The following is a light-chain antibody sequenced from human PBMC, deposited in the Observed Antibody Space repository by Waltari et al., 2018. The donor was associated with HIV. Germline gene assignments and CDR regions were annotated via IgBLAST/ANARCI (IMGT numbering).Light chain of an antibody. CDR1: RLGTKT. V-gene: IGLV3-21*04. Sequence: YVLTQAPSVSQAPGKTATLTCEGDRLGTKTVHWYQQKSGQAPVLVLYYDSERPSGIPDRFSGSNSGNTATLTISRVEDGDEADYYCQVWDTASNEGVFGGGTKLTVL. J-gene: IGLJ3*02. CDR3: QVWDTASNEGV. CDR2: YDS.